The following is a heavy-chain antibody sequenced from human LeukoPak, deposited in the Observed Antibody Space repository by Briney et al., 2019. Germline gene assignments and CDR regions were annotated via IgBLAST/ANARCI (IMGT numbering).Heavy chain of an antibody. CDR2: IYYSGRT. Sequence: SETLSLTCTVSGGSVSTVSGGSISSYYWSWIRQPPGKGLDWIGYIYYSGRTNYNPSLKSRVTISADTSKNQFSLKLSSVTAADTAVYYCARWVRTGTAPNFDYWGQGTLVTVSS. CDR3: ARWVRTGTAPNFDY. D-gene: IGHD1-1*01. J-gene: IGHJ4*02. CDR1: GGSVSTVSGGSISSYY. V-gene: IGHV4-61*01.